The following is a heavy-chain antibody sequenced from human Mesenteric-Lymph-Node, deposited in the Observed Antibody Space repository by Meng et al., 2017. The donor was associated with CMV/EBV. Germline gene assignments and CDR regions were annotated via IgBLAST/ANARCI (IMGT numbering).Heavy chain of an antibody. CDR1: SG. V-gene: IGHV3-30*02. CDR3: AKDRGAWDVLLWFGELGWFDP. Sequence: SGMHWGRQAPGKGLEWVAFIRYDGSNKYYADSVKGRFTISRDNSKNTLYLQMNSLRAEDTAVYYCAKDRGAWDVLLWFGELGWFDPWGQGTLVTVSS. D-gene: IGHD3-10*01. CDR2: IRYDGSNK. J-gene: IGHJ5*02.